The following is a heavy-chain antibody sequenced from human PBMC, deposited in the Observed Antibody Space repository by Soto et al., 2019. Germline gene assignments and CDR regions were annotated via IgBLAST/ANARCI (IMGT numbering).Heavy chain of an antibody. CDR2: IYYSGST. Sequence: QVQLQESGPGLVKPSEILSLPCTVSGAYISSHYWTWIRQPPGRGLEWIGYIYYSGSTNYNPSLTSRVTISVDTSKNQVSLMLSSGTAADTAVYYCPSGQLWFDYWGQGNLVIVSS. V-gene: IGHV4-59*08. CDR3: PSGQLWFDY. J-gene: IGHJ5*01. CDR1: GAYISSHY. D-gene: IGHD5-18*01.